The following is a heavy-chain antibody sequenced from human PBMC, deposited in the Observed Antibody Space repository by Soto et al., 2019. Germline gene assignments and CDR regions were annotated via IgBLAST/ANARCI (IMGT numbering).Heavy chain of an antibody. V-gene: IGHV3-53*01. D-gene: IGHD2-21*01. CDR2: IHNSGAT. J-gene: IGHJ1*01. CDR1: GFNVKTTY. Sequence: GGSLRLSCAASGFNVKTTYMTWVRQAPGEGLEWVSVIHNSGATYYADSVKGRFTISKDNSKNTVYLQMSSLRAEDTAMYYCAREYSYSYPAWGQGTLVTVSS. CDR3: AREYSYSYPA.